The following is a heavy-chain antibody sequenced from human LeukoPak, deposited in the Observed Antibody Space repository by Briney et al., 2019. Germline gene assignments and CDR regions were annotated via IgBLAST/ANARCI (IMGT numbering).Heavy chain of an antibody. Sequence: SETLSLTCTVSGGSISSYYWSWIRQPPGKGLEWIGYIYYSGSTYYNPSLKSRVTISVDTSKNQFSLKLSSVTAADTAVYYCARHNDAFDIWGQGTMVTVSS. CDR2: IYYSGST. CDR3: ARHNDAFDI. CDR1: GGSISSYY. J-gene: IGHJ3*02. V-gene: IGHV4-59*08.